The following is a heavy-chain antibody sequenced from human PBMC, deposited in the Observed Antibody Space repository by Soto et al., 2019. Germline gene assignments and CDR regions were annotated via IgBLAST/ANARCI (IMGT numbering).Heavy chain of an antibody. J-gene: IGHJ5*02. CDR1: GGSISSGGYY. Sequence: SETLSLTXTVSGGSISSGGYYWSWIRQHPGKGLEWIGYIYYSGSTYYNPSLKSRVTISVDTSKNQFSLKLSSVTAADTAVYYCARVLWFGEFHWFDPWGQGTLVTVSS. V-gene: IGHV4-31*02. CDR3: ARVLWFGEFHWFDP. D-gene: IGHD3-10*01. CDR2: IYYSGST.